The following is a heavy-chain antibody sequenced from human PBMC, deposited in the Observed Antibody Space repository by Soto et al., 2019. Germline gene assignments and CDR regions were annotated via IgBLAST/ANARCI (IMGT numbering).Heavy chain of an antibody. CDR3: AREDYGDSWYFDL. Sequence: GGSLRLSCAASGFTFSTYDMNWVRQAPGKGLEWVSYISSSSSTIYYADSVKGRFTISRDNAKNSLFLQMNSLRPEDTAVYYCAREDYGDSWYFDLWGRGTLVTVSS. D-gene: IGHD4-17*01. CDR1: GFTFSTYD. J-gene: IGHJ2*01. CDR2: ISSSSSTI. V-gene: IGHV3-48*01.